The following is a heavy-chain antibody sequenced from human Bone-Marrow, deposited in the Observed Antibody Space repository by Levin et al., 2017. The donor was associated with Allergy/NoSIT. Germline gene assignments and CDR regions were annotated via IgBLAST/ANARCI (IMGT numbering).Heavy chain of an antibody. J-gene: IGHJ4*02. V-gene: IGHV3-11*01. CDR2: ISKDSYRK. CDR3: ARDGGLIDY. Sequence: GGSLRLSCAASGFVFSDYYMSWLRQAPGKGLEWVAYISKDSYRKYYADSVRGRFTISRDNSKNSLYLQMSSLTAADTAVYYCARDGGLIDYWGQGTLVTVSS. D-gene: IGHD3-16*01. CDR1: GFVFSDYY.